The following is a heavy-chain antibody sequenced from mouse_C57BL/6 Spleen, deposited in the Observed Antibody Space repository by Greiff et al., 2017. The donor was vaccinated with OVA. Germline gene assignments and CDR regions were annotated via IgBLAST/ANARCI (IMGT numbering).Heavy chain of an antibody. V-gene: IGHV10-3*01. CDR1: GFTFNPYA. CDR3: VPYYGSSYGFAY. CDR2: IRSKSSNYAT. D-gene: IGHD1-1*01. J-gene: IGHJ3*01. Sequence: QGVESGGGLVQPKGSLKLSCAASGFTFNPYAMHWVRQAPGKGLEWVARIRSKSSNYATYYADSVKDRFTISRDDSQSMLYLQMNNLKTEDTAMYYCVPYYGSSYGFAYWGQGTLVTVSA.